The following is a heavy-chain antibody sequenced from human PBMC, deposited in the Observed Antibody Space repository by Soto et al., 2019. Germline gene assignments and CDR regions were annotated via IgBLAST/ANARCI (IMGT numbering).Heavy chain of an antibody. J-gene: IGHJ4*02. D-gene: IGHD2-21*02. CDR3: ARSKLDHSYCGGDCPTISGDLDDPYFDY. V-gene: IGHV4-34*01. CDR1: GGSFSGYY. Sequence: SETLSLTCAVYGGSFSGYYWSWIRQPPGKGLEWIGEINHSGSTNYNPSLKSRVTISVDTSKNQFSLKLSSVTAADTAVYYCARSKLDHSYCGGDCPTISGDLDDPYFDYWGQGTLVTVSS. CDR2: INHSGST.